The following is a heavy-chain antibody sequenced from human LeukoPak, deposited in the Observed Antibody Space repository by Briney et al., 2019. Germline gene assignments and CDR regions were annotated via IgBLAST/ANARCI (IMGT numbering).Heavy chain of an antibody. CDR2: IAPSDSYT. V-gene: IGHV5-10-1*01. J-gene: IGHJ3*02. CDR1: GYSFPSYW. D-gene: IGHD2-2*01. Sequence: KAGESLKISCKVSGYSFPSYWITWVRQVPGKGLEWMGRIAPSDSYTNYNPSFEGHVTMSVEKSITTVYLQWSSLKASDTAMYYCARANEVPDLDAFDIWGQGTMVTVSS. CDR3: ARANEVPDLDAFDI.